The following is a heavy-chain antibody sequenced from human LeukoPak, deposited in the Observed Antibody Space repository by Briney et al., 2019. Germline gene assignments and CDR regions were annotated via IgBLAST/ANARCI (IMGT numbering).Heavy chain of an antibody. Sequence: GGSLRLSCAASGFTFSGSAMHWVRQASGKGPEWVGHIRNKARNYATAYGASMKGGFTISRDDSKNTAYLQMNSLKTEDTAVYYCSSDFGDYFGAFDIWGQGTTVTVSS. D-gene: IGHD4-17*01. CDR1: GFTFSGSA. J-gene: IGHJ3*02. CDR3: SSDFGDYFGAFDI. CDR2: IRNKARNYAT. V-gene: IGHV3-73*01.